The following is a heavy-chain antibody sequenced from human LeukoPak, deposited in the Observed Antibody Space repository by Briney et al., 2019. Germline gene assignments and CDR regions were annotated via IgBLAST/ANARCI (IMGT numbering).Heavy chain of an antibody. CDR3: TRDGRAPDVAPFDH. Sequence: GGSLRLSCAASGFRFSSYAMSWVRQAPGKGLEWVSSVSGSGDSTYYADSVKGRFTISRDNSKNTLYLQMSSLRAEDTAVYYCTRDGRAPDVAPFDHWGQGTLVTVSS. CDR1: GFRFSSYA. CDR2: VSGSGDST. D-gene: IGHD3-10*02. J-gene: IGHJ4*02. V-gene: IGHV3-23*01.